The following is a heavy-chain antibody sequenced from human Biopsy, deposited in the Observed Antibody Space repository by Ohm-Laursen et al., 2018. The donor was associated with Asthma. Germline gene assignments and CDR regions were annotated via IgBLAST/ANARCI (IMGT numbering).Heavy chain of an antibody. J-gene: IGHJ4*02. Sequence: SSLRLSCAASGFTFSSYGMHWVRQAPGKGLEWVAVISYDGSNKYYADSVKGRFTISRDNSKNTLYLQMNSLRAEDTAVYYCASQSSGPDFWSGYYYFDYWGQGTLVTASS. V-gene: IGHV3-30*03. D-gene: IGHD3-3*01. CDR1: GFTFSSYG. CDR3: ASQSSGPDFWSGYYYFDY. CDR2: ISYDGSNK.